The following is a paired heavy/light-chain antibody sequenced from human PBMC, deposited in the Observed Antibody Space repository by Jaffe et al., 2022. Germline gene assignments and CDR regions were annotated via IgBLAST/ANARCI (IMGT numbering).Light chain of an antibody. Sequence: NFMLTQPHSVSESPGKTVTISCTGSSGSVARNYVQWYQQRPGSAPTTVIYEDNQRPSGVPDRFSGSIDSSSNSASLTISGLKTEDEADYYCQSYDSSSQGVFGGGTKLTVL. J-gene: IGLJ3*02. V-gene: IGLV6-57*02. CDR1: SGSVARNY. CDR2: EDN. CDR3: QSYDSSSQGV.
Heavy chain of an antibody. CDR1: GFTFSSYG. V-gene: IGHV3-30*02. Sequence: QVQLVESGGGVVQPGGSLRLSCAASGFTFSSYGMHWVRQAPGRGLEWVAFIQYDGSNKYYADSVKGRFTISRDNSKNTLYLQMNSLRAEDTAVCYCAKDHYYYGSGRLSYYYMDVWGKGTTVTVSS. D-gene: IGHD3-10*01. CDR3: AKDHYYYGSGRLSYYYMDV. CDR2: IQYDGSNK. J-gene: IGHJ6*03.